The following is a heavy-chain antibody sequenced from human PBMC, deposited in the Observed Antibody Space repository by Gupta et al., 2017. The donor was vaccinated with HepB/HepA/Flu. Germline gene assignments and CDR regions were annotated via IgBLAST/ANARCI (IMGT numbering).Heavy chain of an antibody. J-gene: IGHJ6*02. D-gene: IGHD1-7*01. V-gene: IGHV3-23*01. Sequence: EVQLLESGGGLVQPGGSLRLSCAASGFTFSSYAMSWVRQAPGKGLEWVSAISGSGGSTYYADSVKGRFTISRDNSKNTLYLQMNSLRAEDTAVYYCAKDRVTGTPPYYYYGMDVWGQGTTVTGAS. CDR3: AKDRVTGTPPYYYYGMDV. CDR2: ISGSGGST. CDR1: GFTFSSYA.